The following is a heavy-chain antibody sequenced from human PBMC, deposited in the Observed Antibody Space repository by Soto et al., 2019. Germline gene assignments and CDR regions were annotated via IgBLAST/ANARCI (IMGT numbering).Heavy chain of an antibody. D-gene: IGHD3-3*01. CDR3: AREYYDFWSGPGAFDI. J-gene: IGHJ3*02. CDR2: INSDGSST. CDR1: GFTFSSYW. Sequence: GGSLRLSCAASGFTFSSYWMHWVRQAPGKGLVWVSRINSDGSSTSYADSGKGGFTISRDNAKNTLYLQMNSLRAEDTAVYYCAREYYDFWSGPGAFDIWGQGTMVTVSS. V-gene: IGHV3-74*01.